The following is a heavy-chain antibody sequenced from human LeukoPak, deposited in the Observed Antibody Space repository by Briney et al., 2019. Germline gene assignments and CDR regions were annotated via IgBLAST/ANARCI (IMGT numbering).Heavy chain of an antibody. Sequence: GGSLRLSCAASGFTFSSYSMNWVRQAPGKGLEWVSSISSSSSYIYYADSVKGRFTISRDNAKNSLYLQMNSLRAEDTAVYYCARDRPDIVVVPAAENDYWGQGTLVTVSS. CDR3: ARDRPDIVVVPAAENDY. J-gene: IGHJ4*02. CDR2: ISSSSSYI. CDR1: GFTFSSYS. D-gene: IGHD2-2*01. V-gene: IGHV3-21*01.